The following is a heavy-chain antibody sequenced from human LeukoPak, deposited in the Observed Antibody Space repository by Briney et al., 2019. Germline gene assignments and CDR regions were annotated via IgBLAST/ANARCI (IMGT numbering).Heavy chain of an antibody. V-gene: IGHV3-30*02. CDR3: AKVHDPDY. CDR2: IQYDGSNK. J-gene: IGHJ4*02. CDR1: GFTFSSYG. Sequence: GGSLRLSCAASGFTFSSYGMHWVRQAPGKGLEWVAFIQYDGSNKYYADSVKGRFTISRDNSKNTLYLQMNSLRAEDTAVYYCAKVHDPDYWGQGTLVTVSS.